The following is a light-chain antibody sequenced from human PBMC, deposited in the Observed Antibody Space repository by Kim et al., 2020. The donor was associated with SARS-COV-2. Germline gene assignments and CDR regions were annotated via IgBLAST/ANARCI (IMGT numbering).Light chain of an antibody. CDR1: ALPKHY. V-gene: IGLV3-25*03. CDR2: EDS. J-gene: IGLJ3*02. Sequence: SVSPGQTARSTCSGDALPKHYAYWYQQKPGQAPVMVIYEDSERPSGIPERFSGSSSGTTVTLTISGVQAEDEADYYCQSADNSIRVFGGGTQLTVL. CDR3: QSADNSIRV.